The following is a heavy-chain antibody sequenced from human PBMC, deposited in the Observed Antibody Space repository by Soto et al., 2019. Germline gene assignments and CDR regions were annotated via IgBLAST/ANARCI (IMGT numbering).Heavy chain of an antibody. J-gene: IGHJ6*02. Sequence: GASVKVSCKASGGTFSSYAISWVRQAPGQGLEWMGGIIPIFGTANYAQKFQGRVTITADESTSTAYMELSSLRSEDTAVYYCARAEERTPPFYGMDVWGQGATVTVSS. CDR3: ARAEERTPPFYGMDV. D-gene: IGHD6-25*01. V-gene: IGHV1-69*13. CDR2: IIPIFGTA. CDR1: GGTFSSYA.